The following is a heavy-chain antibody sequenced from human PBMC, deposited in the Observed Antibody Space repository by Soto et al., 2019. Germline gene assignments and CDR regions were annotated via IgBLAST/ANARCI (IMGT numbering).Heavy chain of an antibody. CDR3: ARDPPNDKTQLDYGMDV. CDR2: ISARGGST. Sequence: PGGSLRLSCAASGFTFSSYTMNWVRQAPGKGLEWVSLISARGGSTYCADSVKGRFTISRDNSKNTLYLQMNSLRAEDTGVYYCARDPPNDKTQLDYGMDVWGQGTAVTVSS. CDR1: GFTFSSYT. D-gene: IGHD2-2*01. V-gene: IGHV3-23*01. J-gene: IGHJ6*02.